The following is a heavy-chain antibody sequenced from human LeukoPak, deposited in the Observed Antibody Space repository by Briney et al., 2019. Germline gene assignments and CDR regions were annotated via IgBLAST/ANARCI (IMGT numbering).Heavy chain of an antibody. J-gene: IGHJ5*02. CDR3: ARKYYYASGNYYDL. Sequence: SETLSLTCAVYGGSFSGYFWSWIRQSPGKGLEWIGEIDHSGSINYNPSLKSRVTISVDTSKNQFSLKLRSVTAADTAVYYCARKYYYASGNYYDLWGQGTLVTVSS. D-gene: IGHD3-10*01. V-gene: IGHV4-34*01. CDR2: IDHSGSI. CDR1: GGSFSGYF.